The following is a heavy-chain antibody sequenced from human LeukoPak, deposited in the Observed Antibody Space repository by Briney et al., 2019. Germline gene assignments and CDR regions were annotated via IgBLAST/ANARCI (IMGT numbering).Heavy chain of an antibody. CDR2: IRWNSGSI. CDR1: GFTCDDYA. V-gene: IGHV3-9*01. J-gene: IGHJ4*02. D-gene: IGHD3-3*01. Sequence: GGSLRLYCAGSGFTCDDYAMLWLGQGPGKGLEGVSGIRWNSGSIGYADSVKGPFTISRDNAKNSLYLQMNSLTAEDTALYYCAKADDFWSGGYDYWGQGTLVTVSS. CDR3: AKADDFWSGGYDY.